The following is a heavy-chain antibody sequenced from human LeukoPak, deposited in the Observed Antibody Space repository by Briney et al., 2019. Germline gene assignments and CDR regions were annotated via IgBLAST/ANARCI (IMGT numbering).Heavy chain of an antibody. D-gene: IGHD2-2*01. V-gene: IGHV4-34*01. CDR1: GGSLSDYY. J-gene: IGHJ6*03. CDR2: INHSGST. Sequence: PSETLSLTCAVYGGSLSDYYWSWIRQPPGKGLEWIGEINHSGSTNYNPSLKSRVTISVDTSKNQFSLKLSSVTAADTAVYYCARAGPVPAPTYYYMDVWGKGTTVTVSS. CDR3: ARAGPVPAPTYYYMDV.